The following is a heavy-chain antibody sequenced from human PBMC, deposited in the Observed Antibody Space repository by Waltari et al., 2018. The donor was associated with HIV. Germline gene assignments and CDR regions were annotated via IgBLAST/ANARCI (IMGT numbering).Heavy chain of an antibody. CDR3: VRDGPGFWGIDFGMDV. CDR1: GFTFRSFW. V-gene: IGHV3-7*01. CDR2: VHPDGIVT. J-gene: IGHJ6*02. D-gene: IGHD3-16*01. Sequence: EVQLAEAGGGLVQPGESLTLSCSAFGFTFRSFWMSLVRQAPGKGAEWWADVHPDGIVTNYPGSLKARLTISRGSTKDFLFLKMGVLRDDDTAIYYCVRDGPGFWGIDFGMDVLGQGTTVTVSS.